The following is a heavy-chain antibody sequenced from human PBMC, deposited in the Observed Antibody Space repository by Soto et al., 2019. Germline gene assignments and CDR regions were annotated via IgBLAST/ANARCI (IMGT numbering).Heavy chain of an antibody. V-gene: IGHV1-69*04. CDR3: AREYCTNGVCHGIYYYGMDV. D-gene: IGHD2-8*01. Sequence: ASVKVSCKSSGGTFSSYTISWVRQAPGQGLEWMGRIIPILGIANYAQKFQGRVTITADESTSTAYMELSSLRSEDTAVYYCAREYCTNGVCHGIYYYGMDVWGQGTTVTVSS. CDR2: IIPILGIA. J-gene: IGHJ6*02. CDR1: GGTFSSYT.